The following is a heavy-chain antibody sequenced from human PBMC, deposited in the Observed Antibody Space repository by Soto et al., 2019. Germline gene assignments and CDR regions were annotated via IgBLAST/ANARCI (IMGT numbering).Heavy chain of an antibody. D-gene: IGHD6-19*01. V-gene: IGHV3-15*07. CDR1: GFTFKSAW. J-gene: IGHJ4*02. CDR2: IYSRADGGTT. Sequence: EVQLVESGGGLVEPGGSLRLSCAASGFTFKSAWMNWVRQAPGKGLEWVGRIYSRADGGTTDYAAPVNGRFTISRDDSEDTLLLQMRNLKTEDTAVYFWATAQTFSSGCFVSWGQGTLVTVSS. CDR3: ATAQTFSSGCFVS.